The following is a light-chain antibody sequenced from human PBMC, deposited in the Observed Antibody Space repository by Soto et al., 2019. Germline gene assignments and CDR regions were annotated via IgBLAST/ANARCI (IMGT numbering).Light chain of an antibody. CDR1: QGIASY. CDR2: GVS. J-gene: IGKJ1*01. CDR3: QQYDSSPRT. Sequence: TQSPSSVSASVGDRVIITCRASQGIASYLAWYQQKPGQAPRLLISGVSSRAAGIPDRVSGSGSGTDFTLTISRLEPEDVAVYYGQQYDSSPRTFGQGTKVDIK. V-gene: IGKV3-20*01.